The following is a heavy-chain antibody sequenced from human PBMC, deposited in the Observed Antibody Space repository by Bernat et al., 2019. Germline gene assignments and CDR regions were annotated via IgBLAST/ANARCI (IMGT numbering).Heavy chain of an antibody. CDR3: ARDFGCTSTSCDRPVGYAMDV. CDR2: ISAYNANT. CDR1: GYSFTSYG. D-gene: IGHD2-2*02. Sequence: QVQLVQSGAEVKKPGASVKVSCKASGYSFTSYGISWVRQAPGQGLEWMGWISAYNANTNYAQKLQGRVTMTTDTSTNTAYMEMRSLRSDDTAVYFCARDFGCTSTSCDRPVGYAMDVWGQGTTVTVSS. J-gene: IGHJ6*02. V-gene: IGHV1-18*01.